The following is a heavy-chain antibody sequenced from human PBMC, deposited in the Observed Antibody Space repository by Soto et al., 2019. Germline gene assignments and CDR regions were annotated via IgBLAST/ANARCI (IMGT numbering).Heavy chain of an antibody. Sequence: ASVKVSCKASGFSFTAYAMHWVRQAPGQRLEWMGWINAGNGNTKYSQKFQGRVTITRDTSASTAYMELSSLRSEDTAVYYCARAVAVAADFDYWGQGTLVTVSS. V-gene: IGHV1-3*01. J-gene: IGHJ4*02. D-gene: IGHD6-19*01. CDR2: INAGNGNT. CDR1: GFSFTAYA. CDR3: ARAVAVAADFDY.